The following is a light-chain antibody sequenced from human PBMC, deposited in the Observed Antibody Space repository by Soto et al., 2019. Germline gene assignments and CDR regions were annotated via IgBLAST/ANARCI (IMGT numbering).Light chain of an antibody. CDR3: QPIYSTPFT. Sequence: DIQMTQSPSSLSASVGDRVTITCRASQSIRSYVNWYQQKPARAPQLLMYAASRLHSGVPSRFSGSGSGTDFTLTVISLHPEDFATYYCQPIYSTPFTFGPGTKVDIK. CDR2: AAS. CDR1: QSIRSY. J-gene: IGKJ3*01. V-gene: IGKV1-39*01.